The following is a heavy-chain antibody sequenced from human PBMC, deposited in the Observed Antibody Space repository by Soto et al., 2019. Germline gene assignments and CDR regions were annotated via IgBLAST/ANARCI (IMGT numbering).Heavy chain of an antibody. CDR3: ARDLMITFGGVVVLSAPDY. J-gene: IGHJ4*02. V-gene: IGHV1-2*02. D-gene: IGHD3-16*02. Sequence: GXSGKLSCQAAVYTFTGYYMLWLRQAPGQGLEWMGWIYPNSGDTNYAQNFQGRVTMTRDTSISAAYMELSRLRSDDTAVYFCARDLMITFGGVVVLSAPDYWGQGNLVTV. CDR1: VYTFTGYY. CDR2: IYPNSGDT.